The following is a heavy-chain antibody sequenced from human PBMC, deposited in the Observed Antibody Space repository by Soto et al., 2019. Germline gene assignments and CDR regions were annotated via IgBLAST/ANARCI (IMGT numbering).Heavy chain of an antibody. V-gene: IGHV1-2*02. J-gene: IGHJ4*02. CDR2: INPSSGGT. CDR3: ARDREYSSSYIDY. CDR1: GYTFTGYY. Sequence: ASVKVSCKASGYTFTGYYMHWVRQAPGQGLEWMGWINPSSGGTNYAQKFQGRVTMTRDTSISTAYMELSRLRSDDTAVYYCARDREYSSSYIDYWVQGTLVTVSS. D-gene: IGHD6-6*01.